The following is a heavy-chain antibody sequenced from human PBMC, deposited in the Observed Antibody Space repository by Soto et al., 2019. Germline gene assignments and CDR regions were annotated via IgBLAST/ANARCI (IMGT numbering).Heavy chain of an antibody. CDR3: AMLGGWSGGSSGMDV. CDR1: GLIFSDYH. Sequence: EVQLVESGGGLVQPGGSLRLSCAASGLIFSDYHMDWVRQAPGKGLEWVGRIRREANSYTTEYAASVKGRITISRDDSKTSLDLQMNRLKSEDTAVYYCAMLGGWSGGSSGMDVWGQGTTVTVSS. J-gene: IGHJ6*02. D-gene: IGHD3-10*02. CDR2: IRREANSYTT. V-gene: IGHV3-72*01.